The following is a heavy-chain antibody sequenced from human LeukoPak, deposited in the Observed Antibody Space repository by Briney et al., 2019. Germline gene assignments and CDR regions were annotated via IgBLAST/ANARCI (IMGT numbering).Heavy chain of an antibody. CDR3: AKDRVLWFGELLITLDY. V-gene: IGHV3-23*01. CDR1: GFTFSSYA. CDR2: ISGSGGST. J-gene: IGHJ4*02. Sequence: GGSLRLSCAASGFTFSSYAMSWVRQAPGKGLEWVSAISGSGGSTYYADSVKGRFTISRDNSKNTLCLQMNSLRAEDTAVYYCAKDRVLWFGELLITLDYWGQGTLVTVSS. D-gene: IGHD3-10*01.